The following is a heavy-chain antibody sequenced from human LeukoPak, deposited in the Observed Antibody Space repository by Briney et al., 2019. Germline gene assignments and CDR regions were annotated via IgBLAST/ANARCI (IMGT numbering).Heavy chain of an antibody. CDR2: INHSGST. D-gene: IGHD3-22*01. Sequence: SETPSLTCAVYGGSFSGYYWSWIRQPPGKGLEWIGEINHSGSTNYNPSLKSRVTISVDTSKNQFSLKLSSVTAADTAVYYCARPRWGSSGYYYRPASDIWGQGTMVTVSS. CDR1: GGSFSGYY. V-gene: IGHV4-34*01. J-gene: IGHJ3*02. CDR3: ARPRWGSSGYYYRPASDI.